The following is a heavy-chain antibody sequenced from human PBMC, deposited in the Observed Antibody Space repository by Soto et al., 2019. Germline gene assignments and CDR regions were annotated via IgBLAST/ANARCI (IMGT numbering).Heavy chain of an antibody. V-gene: IGHV3-23*01. D-gene: IGHD4-4*01. CDR3: AKAEYRSYYYYYGMDV. Sequence: EVQLLESGGGLVQPGGSLRLSCAASGFTFSSYAMSWVRQAPGKGLEWVSAISGSGGSTYYADSVKGRFTISRDNSKNTLYLQMHSLRAEDTAVYYCAKAEYRSYYYYYGMDVLGQGTTVTVSS. CDR1: GFTFSSYA. CDR2: ISGSGGST. J-gene: IGHJ6*02.